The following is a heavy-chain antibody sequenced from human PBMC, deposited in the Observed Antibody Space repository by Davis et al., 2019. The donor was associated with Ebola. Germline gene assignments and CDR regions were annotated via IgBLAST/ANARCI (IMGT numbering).Heavy chain of an antibody. CDR3: ARGPPRITIFGVVIVNWFDP. Sequence: GSLRLSCAVYGGSFSGYYWSWIRQPPGKGLEWIGEINHSGSTNYNPSLKSRVTISVDTSKNQFSLKLSSVTAADTAVYYCARGPPRITIFGVVIVNWFDPWGQGTLVTVSS. CDR1: GGSFSGYY. CDR2: INHSGST. J-gene: IGHJ5*02. V-gene: IGHV4-34*01. D-gene: IGHD3-3*01.